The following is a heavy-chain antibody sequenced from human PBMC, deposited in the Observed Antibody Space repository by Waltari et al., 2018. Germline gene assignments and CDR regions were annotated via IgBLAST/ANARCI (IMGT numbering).Heavy chain of an antibody. CDR3: AKPFYNWDDPLHS. Sequence: EVQLLESGGGLVQPGGSLRLSCAASGIIFNNFAINWVRLAPGAGLDWVAAITVSDDTFYADSVMGRFTVSRDTSENTVYLQMNGLRAEDTAIYYCAKPFYNWDDPLHSWGQGTLVAVSS. J-gene: IGHJ4*02. CDR1: GIIFNNFA. D-gene: IGHD1-20*01. CDR2: ITVSDDT. V-gene: IGHV3-23*01.